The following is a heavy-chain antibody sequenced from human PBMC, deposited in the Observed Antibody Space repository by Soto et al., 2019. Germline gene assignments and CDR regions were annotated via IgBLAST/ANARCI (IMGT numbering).Heavy chain of an antibody. CDR1: GGTFSSYT. CDR3: ARDRKGPSSGWYWA. D-gene: IGHD6-19*01. V-gene: IGHV1-69*04. CDR2: IIPILGIA. Sequence: SAKVSCKASGGTFSSYTISWVRQAPGQGLEWMGRIIPILGIANYAQKFQGRVTITADKSTSTAYMELSSLRSEDTAVYHCARDRKGPSSGWYWAWGQGTLVTVSS. J-gene: IGHJ5*02.